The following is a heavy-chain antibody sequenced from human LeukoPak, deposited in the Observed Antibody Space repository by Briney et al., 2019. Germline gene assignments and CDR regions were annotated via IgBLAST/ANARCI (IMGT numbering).Heavy chain of an antibody. Sequence: SETLSLTCTVSGGSISSSSYYWGWIRQPPGKGLEWIGSIYYSGSTYYNPSLKGRVTISVDTSKNQFSLKLSSVTAADTAVYYCARPNGKLGYAFDIWGQGTMVTVSS. J-gene: IGHJ3*02. CDR1: GGSISSSSYY. CDR2: IYYSGST. D-gene: IGHD6-13*01. CDR3: ARPNGKLGYAFDI. V-gene: IGHV4-39*01.